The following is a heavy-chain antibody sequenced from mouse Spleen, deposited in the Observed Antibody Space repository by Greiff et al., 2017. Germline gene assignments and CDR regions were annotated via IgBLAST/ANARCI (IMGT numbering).Heavy chain of an antibody. Sequence: EVHLVESGGGLVQPGGSLKLSCAASGFTFSSYTMSWVRQTPEKRLEWVAYISNGGGSTYYPDTVKGRFTISRDNAKNALYLPMSSLKSEDTTMYYCAREGYGSSYGAMDYWGQGTSVTVSS. CDR1: GFTFSSYT. D-gene: IGHD1-1*01. J-gene: IGHJ4*01. CDR2: ISNGGGST. V-gene: IGHV5-12-2*01. CDR3: AREGYGSSYGAMDY.